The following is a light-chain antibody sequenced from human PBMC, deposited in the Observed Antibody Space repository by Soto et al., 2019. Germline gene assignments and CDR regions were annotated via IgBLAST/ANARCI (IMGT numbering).Light chain of an antibody. CDR1: QTIRSNY. J-gene: IGKJ1*01. V-gene: IGKV3-20*01. Sequence: ETVLTQSPATLSLSPGERATLSCRASQTIRSNYLAWYRQTPGQAPRLLIYGASNRATGIADRFSGSGSGTDFTLIISRLEPEDFALYYCQQYCSSPWTFGQGTKVEIK. CDR2: GAS. CDR3: QQYCSSPWT.